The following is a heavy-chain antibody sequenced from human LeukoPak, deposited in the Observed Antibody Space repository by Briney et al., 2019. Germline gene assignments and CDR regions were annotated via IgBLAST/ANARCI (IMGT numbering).Heavy chain of an antibody. V-gene: IGHV4-61*01. CDR2: SQNSGCT. J-gene: IGHJ4*02. Sequence: SETLSLTCTVSGASLSSAHGWSWIRQPPGKGLEWIGYSQNSGCTNCNPSLKSRVTISVDTSKNQFSPKLSSVTAADTAIYYCARDYSGSLDYWGQGILVTVTS. CDR3: ARDYSGSLDY. D-gene: IGHD3-10*01. CDR1: GASLSSAHG.